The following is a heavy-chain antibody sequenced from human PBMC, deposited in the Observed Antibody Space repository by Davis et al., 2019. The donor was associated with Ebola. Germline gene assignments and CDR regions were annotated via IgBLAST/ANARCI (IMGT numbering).Heavy chain of an antibody. CDR1: GDSVSSGG. J-gene: IGHJ4*02. V-gene: IGHV6-1*01. CDR3: ARGWLRSGFDY. CDR2: TYYSSKWYN. D-gene: IGHD5-12*01. Sequence: PSETLSLTCAISGDSVSSGGWNWIRQSPSRGLEWMGRTYYSSKWYNDYAVSVKSRITVNPDTSKNQFSLQLSSVTPEDTAVYYCARGWLRSGFDYWGQGTLVIVSS.